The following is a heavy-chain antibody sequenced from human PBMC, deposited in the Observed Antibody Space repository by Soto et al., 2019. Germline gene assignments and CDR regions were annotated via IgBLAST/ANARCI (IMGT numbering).Heavy chain of an antibody. CDR1: GFTFSSYG. V-gene: IGHV3-33*01. D-gene: IGHD1-26*01. J-gene: IGHJ5*02. Sequence: QVQLVEYGGGVVQPGRSLRLSCAASGFTFSSYGMHWVRQAPGKGLAWEAVLWYDGSNKYYADSVKGRFTISRDKSKTTLYLQMNSLRSEDTAVYYSARDLEVGATSGFAPWGQGPLINVSS. CDR2: LWYDGSNK. CDR3: ARDLEVGATSGFAP.